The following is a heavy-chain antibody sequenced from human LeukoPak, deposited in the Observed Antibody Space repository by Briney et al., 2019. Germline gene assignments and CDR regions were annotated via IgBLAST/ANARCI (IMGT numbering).Heavy chain of an antibody. CDR2: ISTSGGST. CDR1: GFTFSNYA. Sequence: GGSLRLSCAASGFTFSNYAMTWVRQAPGKGLGWVSAISTSGGSTNYADSVKGRFTISRDNSKNTLYLQMNSLRAEDTAVYYCAKTGCGDRYYFDYWGQGTLVTVSS. D-gene: IGHD4-17*01. CDR3: AKTGCGDRYYFDY. V-gene: IGHV3-23*01. J-gene: IGHJ4*02.